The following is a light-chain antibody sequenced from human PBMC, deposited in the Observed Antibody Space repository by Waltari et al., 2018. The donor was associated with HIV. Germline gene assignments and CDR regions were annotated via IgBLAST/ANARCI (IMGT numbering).Light chain of an antibody. Sequence: QSALTQAPSASGTPGQRVDISCSGATSNIGSNNVNWYQHLPGAAPKLLIYDNNKRPSGIPDRFSGSKSGTSASLAITGLQSDDEADFYCSTWDDNLNGPVFGGGTRLTVL. CDR1: TSNIGSNN. CDR2: DNN. CDR3: STWDDNLNGPV. J-gene: IGLJ3*02. V-gene: IGLV1-44*01.